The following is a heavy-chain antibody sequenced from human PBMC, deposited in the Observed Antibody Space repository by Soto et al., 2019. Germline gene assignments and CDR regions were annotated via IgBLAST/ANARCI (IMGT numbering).Heavy chain of an antibody. CDR3: ARKDYGGGWYMY. J-gene: IGHJ4*02. CDR1: GFSFSTYW. CDR2: IKEDGSEQ. V-gene: IGHV3-7*01. Sequence: EVQLVGSGGGLVQPGGSLRLSCAASGFSFSTYWMSWVRQAPGEGLEWVANIKEDGSEQYYVDSVRGRFTISRDNAVNSLYLQMNSLRVEDTAVYYCARKDYGGGWYMYWGQGTLVTVSS. D-gene: IGHD6-19*01.